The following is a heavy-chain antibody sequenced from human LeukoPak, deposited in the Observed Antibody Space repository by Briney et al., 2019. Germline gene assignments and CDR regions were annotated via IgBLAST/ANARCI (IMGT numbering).Heavy chain of an antibody. Sequence: GGSLRLSCAASGFTFDDYAMHWVRQAPGKGLEWVSGISWNSGSIGYADSVKGRFTISRDNAKNSLYLQMNSLRAEDTALYYCAIRDSSGDYWGQGTLVTVSS. J-gene: IGHJ4*02. V-gene: IGHV3-9*01. CDR3: AIRDSSGDY. CDR2: ISWNSGSI. D-gene: IGHD6-19*01. CDR1: GFTFDDYA.